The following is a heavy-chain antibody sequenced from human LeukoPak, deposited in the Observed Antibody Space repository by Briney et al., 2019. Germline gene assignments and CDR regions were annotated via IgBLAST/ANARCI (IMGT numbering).Heavy chain of an antibody. Sequence: SETLSLTCTVSGGSISSYYWSWIRQPPGKGLEWIGRVSHTGSTDYNPSLKSRVIVSVDTSKDQFSLKLSSVTAADTAVYYCARVDGWAYSGYDAFAFLRAPWGQGTLVTVSP. CDR1: GGSISSYY. CDR2: VSHTGST. CDR3: ARVDGWAYSGYDAFAFLRAP. V-gene: IGHV4-34*01. J-gene: IGHJ5*02. D-gene: IGHD5-12*01.